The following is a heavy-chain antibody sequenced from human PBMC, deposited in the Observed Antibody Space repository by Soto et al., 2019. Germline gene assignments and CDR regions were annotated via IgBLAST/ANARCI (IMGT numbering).Heavy chain of an antibody. CDR3: AKAGVQGGYSGYAIAC. V-gene: IGHV3-23*01. D-gene: IGHD5-12*01. J-gene: IGHJ4*02. CDR2: ISGSGGST. CDR1: GFTFSSYA. Sequence: GGSLRLSSGALGFTFSSYAMSWVRQAPGKGLEWVSAISGSGGSTYYADSVKGRFTISRDNSKNTLYLQMNSLRAEDTAVYYCAKAGVQGGYSGYAIACWGPGTLVTVSS.